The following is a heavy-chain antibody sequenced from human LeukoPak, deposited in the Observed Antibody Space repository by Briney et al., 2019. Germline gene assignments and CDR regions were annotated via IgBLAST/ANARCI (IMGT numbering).Heavy chain of an antibody. V-gene: IGHV1-18*01. Sequence: GASVKVSCKASGYTFTSYGISWVRQAPGQGLEWMGWINAYNGNTNYAQKLQGRVTMTTDTSTSTAYMELRSLRSDDTAVYYCARDCSSTSCYGFDPWGQGTLVTVSS. CDR1: GYTFTSYG. CDR2: INAYNGNT. CDR3: ARDCSSTSCYGFDP. J-gene: IGHJ5*02. D-gene: IGHD2-2*01.